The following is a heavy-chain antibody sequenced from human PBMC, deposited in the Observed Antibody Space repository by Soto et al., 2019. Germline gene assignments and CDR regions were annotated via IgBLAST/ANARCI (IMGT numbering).Heavy chain of an antibody. V-gene: IGHV4-59*08. CDR3: ARHPGYYDVLTGYSTYYFDS. CDR2: IYYRGNT. D-gene: IGHD3-9*01. J-gene: IGHJ4*02. Sequence: PSETLSLTCPVSGGSISSYYWVWIRQPPGKGLEWIGYIYYRGNTNYNPSFKSRVTMSVNTSKNLFSLTLSSVTAADTAVYYCARHPGYYDVLTGYSTYYFDSWGQGTLVTVSS. CDR1: GGSISSYY.